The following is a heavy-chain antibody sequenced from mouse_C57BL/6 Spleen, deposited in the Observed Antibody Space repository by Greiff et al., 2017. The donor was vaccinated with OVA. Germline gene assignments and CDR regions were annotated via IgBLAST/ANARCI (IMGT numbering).Heavy chain of an antibody. V-gene: IGHV1-39*01. CDR2: INPNYGTT. CDR3: ARSLYYDYDAALYAMDY. J-gene: IGHJ4*01. CDR1: GYSFTDYN. D-gene: IGHD2-4*01. Sequence: EVQLQESGPELVKPGASVKISCKASGYSFTDYNMNWVKQSNGKSLEWIGVINPNYGTTSYNQKFKGKATLTVDQSSSTAYMQLNSLTSEDSAVYYCARSLYYDYDAALYAMDYWGQGTSVTVSS.